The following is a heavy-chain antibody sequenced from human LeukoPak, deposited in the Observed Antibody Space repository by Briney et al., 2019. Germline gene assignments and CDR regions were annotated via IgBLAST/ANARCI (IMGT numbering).Heavy chain of an antibody. CDR2: IHTSGST. J-gene: IGHJ4*02. Sequence: NPSETLSLTCTVSGGSISSGSYYWSWIRQPAGKGLEWIGRIHTSGSTYYNPSLKSRVTISVDTSKNQFSLKLSSVTAADTAVYYCARHDLWELVGWYYFDYWGQGTLVTVSS. CDR3: ARHDLWELVGWYYFDY. V-gene: IGHV4-61*02. CDR1: GGSISSGSYY. D-gene: IGHD3/OR15-3a*01.